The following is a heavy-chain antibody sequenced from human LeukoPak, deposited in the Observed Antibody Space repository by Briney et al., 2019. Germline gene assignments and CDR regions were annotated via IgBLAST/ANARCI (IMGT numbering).Heavy chain of an antibody. CDR3: AREGRRDSNWFDP. J-gene: IGHJ5*02. CDR1: GGSISSGGYY. D-gene: IGHD3/OR15-3a*01. Sequence: SETLSLTCTVSGGSISSGGYYWSWLRQHPGKGLEWIGYIYYSGSTYYNPSLKSRVTISVDTSNNQFSLKLSSVTAADTAVDYCAREGRRDSNWFDPWGQGTLVTVSS. V-gene: IGHV4-31*03. CDR2: IYYSGST.